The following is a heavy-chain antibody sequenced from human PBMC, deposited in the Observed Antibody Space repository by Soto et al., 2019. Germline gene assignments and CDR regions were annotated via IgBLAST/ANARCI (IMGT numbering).Heavy chain of an antibody. V-gene: IGHV3-23*01. CDR2: ISGSGGNT. CDR3: AKDFGRGPGYYYDYSGPDAFDI. D-gene: IGHD3-22*01. J-gene: IGHJ3*02. Sequence: PGGSLRLSCAASGFTFSNYAMDWVRQAPGKGLEWVSTISGSGGNTYYADSVKGRFTISRDNSKNTLYLQMNSLRAEDTAVYYCAKDFGRGPGYYYDYSGPDAFDIWGQGTMVTVSS. CDR1: GFTFSNYA.